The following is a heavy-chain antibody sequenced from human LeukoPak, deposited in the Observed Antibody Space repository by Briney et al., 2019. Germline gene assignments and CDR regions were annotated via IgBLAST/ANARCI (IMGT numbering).Heavy chain of an antibody. CDR2: INPSGGST. CDR3: ARVDCGGDCYSSVGFDY. CDR1: GYTSTSYY. J-gene: IGHJ4*02. V-gene: IGHV1-46*03. Sequence: ASVKVSCKASGYTSTSYYMHWVRQAPGQGLEWMGIINPSGGSTSYAQKFQGRVTMTRDTSTSTVYMELSSLRSEDTAVYYCARVDCGGDCYSSVGFDYWGQGTLVTVSS. D-gene: IGHD2-21*01.